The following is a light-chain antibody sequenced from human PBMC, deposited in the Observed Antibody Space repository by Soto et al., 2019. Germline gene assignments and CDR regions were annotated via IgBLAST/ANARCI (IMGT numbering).Light chain of an antibody. Sequence: NFMLTQPHSVSGSPGKTVTISCTRSSGDIATSYVRWYQQRPGSAPETLIYADNERPSGVPGRFSGSIDRSSNSASLTISGLKTEDEADYYCQSYDRSSPVIFGGGTKLTVL. CDR1: SGDIATSY. CDR3: QSYDRSSPVI. J-gene: IGLJ2*01. CDR2: ADN. V-gene: IGLV6-57*03.